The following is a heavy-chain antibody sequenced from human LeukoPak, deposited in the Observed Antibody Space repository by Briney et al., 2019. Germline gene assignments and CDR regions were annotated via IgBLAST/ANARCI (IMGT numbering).Heavy chain of an antibody. J-gene: IGHJ4*02. CDR2: IYYSGST. D-gene: IGHD5-18*01. V-gene: IGHV4-28*03. CDR1: GYSISSSNW. Sequence: PSETLSLTCAVSGYSISSSNWWGWIRQPPGKGLEWIGYIYYSGSTHYNPSLKSRVTMSVDTSKNQFSLKLGSVTAADTAVYYCARGYSYGYRPMDYWGQGTLVTVSS. CDR3: ARGYSYGYRPMDY.